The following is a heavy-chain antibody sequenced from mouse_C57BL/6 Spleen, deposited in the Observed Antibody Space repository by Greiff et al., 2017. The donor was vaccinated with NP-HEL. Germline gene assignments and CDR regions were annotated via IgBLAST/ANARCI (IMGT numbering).Heavy chain of an antibody. CDR2: INPSNGGT. CDR3: ARRGGYYGSPESYWYFDV. D-gene: IGHD1-1*01. J-gene: IGHJ1*03. CDR1: GYTFTSYW. V-gene: IGHV1-53*01. Sequence: QVQLQQPGTELVKPGASVKLSCKASGYTFTSYWMHWVKQRPGQGLEWIGNINPSNGGTNYNEKFKSKATLTVDKSSSTAYMQLSSLTSEDSAVYYCARRGGYYGSPESYWYFDVWGTGTTVTVSS.